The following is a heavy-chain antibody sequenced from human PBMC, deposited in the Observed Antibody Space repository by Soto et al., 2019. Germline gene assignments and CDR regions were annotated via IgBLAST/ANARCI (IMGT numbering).Heavy chain of an antibody. CDR2: IYYSGST. D-gene: IGHD5-12*01. J-gene: IGHJ4*02. CDR1: GGSISSYY. Sequence: PSETLSLTCTVSGGSISSYYWSWIRQAPGKGLEWIGYIYYSGSTNYNPSLKSRVTISVDTSKNQFSLKLSSVTAADTAVYYCARGDIVATMPYFDYWGQGTLVTVSS. CDR3: ARGDIVATMPYFDY. V-gene: IGHV4-59*01.